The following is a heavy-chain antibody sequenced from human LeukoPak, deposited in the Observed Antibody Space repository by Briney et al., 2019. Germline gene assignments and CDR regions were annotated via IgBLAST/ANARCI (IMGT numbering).Heavy chain of an antibody. CDR1: GYTFTSYD. Sequence: GASVKVSCKASGYTFTSYDINWVRQATGQGLEWMGWMNPNSGNTGYAQKFQGRVTITRNTSISTAYMELSRLRSDDTAVYYCARSLIAAALYYYYGMDVWGQGTTVTVSS. CDR3: ARSLIAAALYYYYGMDV. J-gene: IGHJ6*02. CDR2: MNPNSGNT. D-gene: IGHD6-13*01. V-gene: IGHV1-8*03.